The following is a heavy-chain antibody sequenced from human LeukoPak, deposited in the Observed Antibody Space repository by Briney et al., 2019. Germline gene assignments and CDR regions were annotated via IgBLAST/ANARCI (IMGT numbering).Heavy chain of an antibody. D-gene: IGHD5-18*01. Sequence: GGSLRLSCAASEFTFSSYGMHWVRQAPGKGLEWVAVISYDGSNKYYADSVKGRFTISRDNSKNTLYLQMNSLRAEDTAVYYCAKAADRGYSYGFAFGGQGTLVTVSS. CDR2: ISYDGSNK. V-gene: IGHV3-30*18. CDR1: EFTFSSYG. CDR3: AKAADRGYSYGFAF. J-gene: IGHJ4*02.